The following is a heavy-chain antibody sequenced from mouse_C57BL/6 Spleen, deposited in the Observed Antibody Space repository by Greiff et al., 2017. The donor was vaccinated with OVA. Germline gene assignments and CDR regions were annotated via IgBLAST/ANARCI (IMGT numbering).Heavy chain of an antibody. CDR1: GYNFTDYY. D-gene: IGHD2-4*01. CDR2: IDPEDGDT. Sequence: VQLQQSGAELVKPGASVKLSCKASGYNFTDYYMHWVKQRPEQGLEWIGRIDPEDGDTKYAQKFKGKATMTADTSSNTAYMQLSSLTSEDSAVYYCAQYDYDAWFAYWGQGTLVTVAA. CDR3: AQYDYDAWFAY. V-gene: IGHV14-2*02. J-gene: IGHJ3*01.